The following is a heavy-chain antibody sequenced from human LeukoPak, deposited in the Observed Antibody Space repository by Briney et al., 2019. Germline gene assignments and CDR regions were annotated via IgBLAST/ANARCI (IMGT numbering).Heavy chain of an antibody. CDR1: GFIFSSFA. D-gene: IGHD3-10*01. CDR2: IVGSGSDT. Sequence: GGSLRLSCAASGFIFSSFAMGWVRQAPGKGLEWVSAIVGSGSDTDYADSVKGRFTISRDNSKNTLYLQMSSLRVEDTAVYYCAKRSGVSFGEFDYWGQGTPVTVSS. CDR3: AKRSGVSFGEFDY. V-gene: IGHV3-23*01. J-gene: IGHJ4*02.